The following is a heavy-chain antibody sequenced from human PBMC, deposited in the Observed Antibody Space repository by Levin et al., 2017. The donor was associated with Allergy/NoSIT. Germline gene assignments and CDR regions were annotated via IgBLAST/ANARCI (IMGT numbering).Heavy chain of an antibody. V-gene: IGHV3-15*01. J-gene: IGHJ4*02. D-gene: IGHD3-10*01. CDR3: RWFGVYFDY. CDR1: GFTFINAW. CDR2: IKSKTDGGTT. Sequence: GESLKISCAGSGFTFINAWMSWVRQAPGKGLEWIGQIKSKTDGGTTDYAAPVNGRFTISTDDSKNTLYLEMNSLKTEDTAVYYCRWFGVYFDYWGQGTLVTVSS.